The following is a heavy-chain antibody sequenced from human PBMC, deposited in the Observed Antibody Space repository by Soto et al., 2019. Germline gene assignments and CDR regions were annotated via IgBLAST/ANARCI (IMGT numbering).Heavy chain of an antibody. CDR3: ARQWLRSRSDYYYYGMDV. CDR1: GGTFTSFA. J-gene: IGHJ6*02. CDR2: IIPICGTA. Sequence: QVQLVQSGAEVKKPGSSVKVSCRASGGTFTSFAFSWVRQAPGQGLEWMGGIIPICGTANFAQRFQGRVTITADESTSTDYMELSSLRSEDTAVYYCARQWLRSRSDYYYYGMDVWGQGNTVTVSS. D-gene: IGHD5-12*01. V-gene: IGHV1-69*01.